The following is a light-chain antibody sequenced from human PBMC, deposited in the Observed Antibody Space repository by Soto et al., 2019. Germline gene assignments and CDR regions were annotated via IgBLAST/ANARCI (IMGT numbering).Light chain of an antibody. CDR2: KAS. J-gene: IGKJ1*01. CDR3: QQYNSYWT. Sequence: IQMTQSPSTLSASVGDRVTITCRASQSISSWLAWYQQKPGKAPKLLIYKASSLESGVPSRFSGSGSGTEFTLTISSLQPDDFATNYCQQYNSYWTFGQGTKV. CDR1: QSISSW. V-gene: IGKV1-5*03.